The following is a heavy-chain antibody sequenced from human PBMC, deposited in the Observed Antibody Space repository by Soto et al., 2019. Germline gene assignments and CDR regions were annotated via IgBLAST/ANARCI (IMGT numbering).Heavy chain of an antibody. V-gene: IGHV3-23*01. Sequence: DVQLLESGGHWVQPGGSLRLSCSASGFTLSSYAMSWVRQAPGKGLVWVSSISAGGDMTYNSDSVRGRFTISRDNSNNALFLQMHNLRIEDTALYYCARGDRGGSGSPASYYYSGWDVWGQGATVIVS. J-gene: IGHJ6*02. CDR1: GFTLSSYA. D-gene: IGHD3-10*01. CDR3: ARGDRGGSGSPASYYYSGWDV. CDR2: ISAGGDMT.